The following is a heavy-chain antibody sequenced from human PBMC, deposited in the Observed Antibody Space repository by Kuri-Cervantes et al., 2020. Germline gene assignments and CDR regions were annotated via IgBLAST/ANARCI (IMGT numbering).Heavy chain of an antibody. J-gene: IGHJ4*02. Sequence: GESLKISCAASGFTFSSYAVSWVRQAPGKGLEWVSAISGSGGSTYYADSVKGRFTISRDNSKNTLYLQMNSLRAEDTAVYYCAKEVATIFGSFDYWGQGTLVTVSS. CDR3: AKEVATIFGSFDY. D-gene: IGHD5-12*01. CDR2: ISGSGGST. CDR1: GFTFSSYA. V-gene: IGHV3-23*01.